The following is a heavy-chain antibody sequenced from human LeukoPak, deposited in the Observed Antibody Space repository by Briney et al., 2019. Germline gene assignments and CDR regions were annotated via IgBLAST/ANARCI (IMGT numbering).Heavy chain of an antibody. D-gene: IGHD3-10*01. CDR3: AKDMRLWFGELPDFDI. V-gene: IGHV3-23*01. Sequence: GKSLRLSCEASGFTFSSYDMGWVRQAPGKGLEWVSTIGGSGGSTYYADSVKGRFTISRDNSKNTLYLQMNSLRAEDTAVYYCAKDMRLWFGELPDFDIWGQGTMVTVSS. CDR2: IGGSGGST. CDR1: GFTFSSYD. J-gene: IGHJ3*02.